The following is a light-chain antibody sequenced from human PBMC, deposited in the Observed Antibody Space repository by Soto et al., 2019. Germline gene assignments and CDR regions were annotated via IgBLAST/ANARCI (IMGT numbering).Light chain of an antibody. J-gene: IGKJ5*01. Sequence: EIVFTQSPGTLSLSPGERVTLSCRASHSVSSSYLAWYQQKPGQAPRLLIYDAYNRATGIPPRFSGSGSGTDFTLTISSLEPEDSAVYYCQQRHMWPITFGQGTRLEIK. V-gene: IGKV3D-20*02. CDR2: DAY. CDR3: QQRHMWPIT. CDR1: HSVSSSY.